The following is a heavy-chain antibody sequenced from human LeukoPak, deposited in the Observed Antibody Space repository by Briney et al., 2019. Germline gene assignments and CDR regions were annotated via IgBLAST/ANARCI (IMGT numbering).Heavy chain of an antibody. V-gene: IGHV3-48*02. CDR1: GFTFSRNH. CDR3: ARKGVYNGSFSSDH. J-gene: IGHJ4*02. CDR2: ISSSSTSI. Sequence: GGSLRLSCAASGFTFSRNHMNWVRQAPGKGLEWIAYISSSSTSIYYADSVKGRFTISRDNAKNSLYLEMNSLRDEDTAVYYCARKGVYNGSFSSDHWGQGTLVTVSS. D-gene: IGHD1-26*01.